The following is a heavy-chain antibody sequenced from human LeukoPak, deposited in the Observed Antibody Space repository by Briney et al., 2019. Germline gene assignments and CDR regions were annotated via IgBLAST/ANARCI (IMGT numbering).Heavy chain of an antibody. CDR1: GFTFSSYG. Sequence: GGSLRLSCAASGFTFSSYGMHWVRQAPGKGLEWVAFIRYGGSNKYYADSVKGRFTISRDNSKNTLYLQMNSLRAEDTAVYYCAKPQGTMVRGVFDYWGQGTLVTVSS. V-gene: IGHV3-30*02. CDR2: IRYGGSNK. D-gene: IGHD3-10*01. J-gene: IGHJ4*02. CDR3: AKPQGTMVRGVFDY.